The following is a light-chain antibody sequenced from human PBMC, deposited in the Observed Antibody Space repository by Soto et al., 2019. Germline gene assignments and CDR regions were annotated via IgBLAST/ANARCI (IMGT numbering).Light chain of an antibody. J-gene: IGKJ2*01. Sequence: DIQMTQSPSTLSSSVGDRVTITCRASQSISSWLAWYQQKPGQAPKLLIYAATSLQGGVPSRFSGSESGTDFTLSISSLQAEDFATYYCQQTSRPPHTFGQGTKV. CDR1: QSISSW. V-gene: IGKV1-39*01. CDR3: QQTSRPPHT. CDR2: AAT.